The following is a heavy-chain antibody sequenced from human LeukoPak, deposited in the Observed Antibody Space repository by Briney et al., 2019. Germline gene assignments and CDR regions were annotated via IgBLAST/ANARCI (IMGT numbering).Heavy chain of an antibody. J-gene: IGHJ4*02. D-gene: IGHD6-19*01. CDR1: GFTFDDYA. CDR3: AKAQYSSGWYYFDY. CDR2: ISLNSGSI. V-gene: IGHV3-9*03. Sequence: GGSLRLSCAASGFTFDDYAMHWVRQAPGKGLEWVSGISLNSGSIGYADSVKGRFTISRDNAKNSLYLQMNSLRAEDMALYYCAKAQYSSGWYYFDYWGQGTLVTVSS.